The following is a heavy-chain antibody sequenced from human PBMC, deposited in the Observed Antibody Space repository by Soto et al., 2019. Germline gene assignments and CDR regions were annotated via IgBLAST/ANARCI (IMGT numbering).Heavy chain of an antibody. D-gene: IGHD4-17*01. Sequence: QVQLVESGGGLVKPGGSLRLSCAASGFAFSDPYMSWIRQAPGKGLERISYISSSGSTIYYADSVKGRFTISRDNAKKSLYLQMDSLTADDTAVYYCARGGASVTTPFDYWGQGTQVTVSS. CDR2: ISSSGSTI. CDR1: GFAFSDPY. CDR3: ARGGASVTTPFDY. J-gene: IGHJ4*02. V-gene: IGHV3-11*01.